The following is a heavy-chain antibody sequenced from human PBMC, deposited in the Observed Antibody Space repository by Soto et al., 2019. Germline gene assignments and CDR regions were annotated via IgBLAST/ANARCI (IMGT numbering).Heavy chain of an antibody. V-gene: IGHV4-59*01. CDR3: ARDGRRDCGGSNCYSWSAC. CDR2: ISHSGNT. D-gene: IGHD2-15*01. J-gene: IGHJ4*02. Sequence: QVQLQESGPGLVKPSEILSLTCTVSGGSISNYYWSWIRLPPGTGLEWIGHISHSGNTNYNPSLKSRVTISVDTSRNQFSLRLTAETAADTAIYYCARDGRRDCGGSNCYSWSACWGQGNLVSVAS. CDR1: GGSISNYY.